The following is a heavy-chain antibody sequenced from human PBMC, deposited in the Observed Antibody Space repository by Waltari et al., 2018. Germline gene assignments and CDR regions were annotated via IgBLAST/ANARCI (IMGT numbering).Heavy chain of an antibody. Sequence: QVQLVQSGAEVKKPGASVKVSCKASGYTFTSYAITWVRRATGQGLEWMGWMNPNSGNTGYAQKFQGRVTMTRNTSISTAYMELSSLRSEDTAVYYCARPLRRDGYNPGYWGQGTLVTVSS. J-gene: IGHJ4*02. CDR2: MNPNSGNT. V-gene: IGHV1-8*01. D-gene: IGHD5-12*01. CDR1: GYTFTSYA. CDR3: ARPLRRDGYNPGY.